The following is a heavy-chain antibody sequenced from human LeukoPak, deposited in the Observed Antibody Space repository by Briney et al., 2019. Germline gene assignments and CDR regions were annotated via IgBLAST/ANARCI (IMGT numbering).Heavy chain of an antibody. J-gene: IGHJ4*02. V-gene: IGHV3-30*04. CDR3: ERDTSGYHSYFDY. Sequence: PGGSLRLSCAASGFTFSSYAMHWVRQAPGKGLEWVAVISYDGSNKYYADSVKGRFTISRDNSKNTLYLQMNSLRAEDTAVYYCERDTSGYHSYFDYWGQGTLVTVSS. CDR2: ISYDGSNK. CDR1: GFTFSSYA. D-gene: IGHD3-22*01.